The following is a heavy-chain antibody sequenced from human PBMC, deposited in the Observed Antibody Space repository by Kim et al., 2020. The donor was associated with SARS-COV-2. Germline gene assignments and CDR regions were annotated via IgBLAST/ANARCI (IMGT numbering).Heavy chain of an antibody. CDR3: AKDILSGNLRTGYFQH. D-gene: IGHD3-10*01. J-gene: IGHJ1*01. CDR2: ISWNSGSI. CDR1: GFTFDDYA. Sequence: GGSLRLSCAASGFTFDDYAMHWVRQAPGKGLEWVSGISWNSGSIGYADSVKGRFTISRDNAKNSLYLQMNSLRAEDTALYYCAKDILSGNLRTGYFQHWGQGTLVTVSS. V-gene: IGHV3-9*01.